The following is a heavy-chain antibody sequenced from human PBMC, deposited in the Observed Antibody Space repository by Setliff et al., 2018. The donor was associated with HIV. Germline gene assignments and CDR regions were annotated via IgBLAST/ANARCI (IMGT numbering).Heavy chain of an antibody. D-gene: IGHD6-13*01. J-gene: IGHJ2*01. CDR3: VKERWSTRYFDL. CDR1: GFVFGTYA. CDR2: ITSDGNNT. V-gene: IGHV3-64D*08. Sequence: GGSLRLSCSGSGFVFGTYALPWVRQAPGKGLQYISAITSDGNNTYYADSVKGRFTISRDNSKKTLFLQMDSLRIDDTAIYYCVKERWSTRYFDLWGRGSRGTV.